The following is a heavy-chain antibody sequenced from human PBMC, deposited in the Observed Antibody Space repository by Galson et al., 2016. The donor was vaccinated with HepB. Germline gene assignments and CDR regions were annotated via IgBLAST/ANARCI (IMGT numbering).Heavy chain of an antibody. CDR3: AREVTSHFELDY. CDR2: ISSSGSTI. J-gene: IGHJ4*02. V-gene: IGHV3-48*02. CDR1: GFTFSTYS. D-gene: IGHD2-2*01. Sequence: SLRLSCAVSGFTFSTYSMNWVRQAPGKGLEWVSYISSSGSTIYYADSVKGRFTISRDNSMNTVYLQMNNLRDDDTGVYYCAREVTSHFELDYWGQGALVTVSS.